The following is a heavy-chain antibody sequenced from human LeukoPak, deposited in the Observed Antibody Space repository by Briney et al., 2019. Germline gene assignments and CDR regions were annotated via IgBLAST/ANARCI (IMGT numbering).Heavy chain of an antibody. CDR3: AKDKWELAPYYFDY. Sequence: GGSLRLSCAASVLTFSSYAMSWVRQAPGKGLEWVSAISGSGGSTYYADSVKGRFTISRDNSKNTLYLQMNSLRAGDTAVYYCAKDKWELAPYYFDYWGQGTLVTVSS. J-gene: IGHJ4*02. V-gene: IGHV3-23*01. CDR1: VLTFSSYA. D-gene: IGHD1-26*01. CDR2: ISGSGGST.